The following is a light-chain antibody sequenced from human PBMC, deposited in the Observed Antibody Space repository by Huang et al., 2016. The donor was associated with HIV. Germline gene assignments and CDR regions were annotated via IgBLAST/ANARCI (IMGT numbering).Light chain of an antibody. CDR3: QQYDTSPLT. V-gene: IGKV1-5*01. J-gene: IGKJ4*01. Sequence: DIQMTQSPSTLSASVGDRVNLTCRASQSISSRLAWYQQKPGIAPKPLIYDASSLQSGAPSRFSGSGSGTEFTLTITSLQPENFATYYCQQYDTSPLTFGGGTKVEIK. CDR1: QSISSR. CDR2: DAS.